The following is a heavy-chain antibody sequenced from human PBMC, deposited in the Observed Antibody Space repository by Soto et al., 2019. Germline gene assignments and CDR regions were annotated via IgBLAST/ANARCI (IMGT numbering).Heavy chain of an antibody. D-gene: IGHD2-2*03. V-gene: IGHV4-59*01. CDR2: IYYSGST. CDR1: GGSISSYY. J-gene: IGHJ5*02. Sequence: TSETLSLTCTVSGGSISSYYWSWIRQPPGKGPEWIGYIYYSGSTNYNPSLKSRVTISVDTSKNQFSLKLSSVTAADTAVYYCASGSNWFDPWGQGTLVTVSS. CDR3: ASGSNWFDP.